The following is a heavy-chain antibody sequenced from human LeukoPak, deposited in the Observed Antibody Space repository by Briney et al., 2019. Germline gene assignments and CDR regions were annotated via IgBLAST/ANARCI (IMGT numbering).Heavy chain of an antibody. Sequence: SETLSLTCTVSGGSISSSSYYWGWIRQPPGKGLEWIGSIYYSGSTYYNPSLKSRVTISVDTSKNQFSLKLSSVTAADTAVYYCAGVWGSYRYTSHFDYWGQGTLVTVSS. CDR3: AGVWGSYRYTSHFDY. CDR1: GGSISSSSYY. CDR2: IYYSGST. D-gene: IGHD3-16*02. V-gene: IGHV4-39*01. J-gene: IGHJ4*02.